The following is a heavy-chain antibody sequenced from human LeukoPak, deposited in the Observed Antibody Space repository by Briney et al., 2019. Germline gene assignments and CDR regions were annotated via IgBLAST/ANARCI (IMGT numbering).Heavy chain of an antibody. J-gene: IGHJ4*02. V-gene: IGHV3-30*04. D-gene: IGHD5-12*01. CDR3: AREWLRFYYFDY. CDR2: ISYDGSNK. CDR1: GFTFSSYA. Sequence: GSLRLSCAASGFTFSSYAMHWVRQAPGKGLEWVAVISYDGSNKYYADSVKGRFTISRDNSKNTLYLQMNSLRAEDTAVYYCAREWLRFYYFDYWGQGTLVTVSS.